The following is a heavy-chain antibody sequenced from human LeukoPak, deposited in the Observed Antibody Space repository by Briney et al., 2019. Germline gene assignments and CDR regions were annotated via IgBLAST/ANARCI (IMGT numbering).Heavy chain of an antibody. J-gene: IGHJ4*02. D-gene: IGHD3-16*01. CDR2: IYYSGST. V-gene: IGHV4-61*01. CDR1: GGSVTSGSYY. CDR3: ARDARFGWDYFDS. Sequence: SETLSLTCTVSGGSVTSGSYYWSWIRQPPGKGLEWIGYIYYSGSTNYNPSLKSRVTISIDTSKNQFSLKLSSVTAADTAVYYCARDARFGWDYFDSWGQGTLVIVSS.